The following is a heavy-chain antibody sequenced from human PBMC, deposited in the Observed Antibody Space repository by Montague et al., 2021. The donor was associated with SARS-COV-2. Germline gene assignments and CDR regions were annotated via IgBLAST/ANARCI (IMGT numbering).Heavy chain of an antibody. D-gene: IGHD2-2*01. CDR3: ASEQIVVVPAAPYYYYGMDV. J-gene: IGHJ6*02. CDR2: IYTSGST. Sequence: SLTCTVSGGSISSGSYYWSWIRQPAGKGLEWIGRIYTSGSTNYNPSLKSRVTISVDTSKNQFSLKLSSVTAADTAVYYCASEQIVVVPAAPYYYYGMDVWGQGTTVTVSS. CDR1: GGSISSGSYY. V-gene: IGHV4-61*02.